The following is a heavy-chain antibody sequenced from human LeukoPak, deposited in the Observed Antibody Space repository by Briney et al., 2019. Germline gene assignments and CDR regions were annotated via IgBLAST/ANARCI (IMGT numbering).Heavy chain of an antibody. CDR2: ISSSSSHI. Sequence: PGGSLRLSCAASGFTFSSYSMNWVRQAPGKGLEWVSSISSSSSHIYYADSVKGRFTISRDNAKNSLYLQMNSLRTEDTAVYYCARDRVVPFDYWGQGTLVTVSS. D-gene: IGHD2-15*01. V-gene: IGHV3-21*01. J-gene: IGHJ4*02. CDR3: ARDRVVPFDY. CDR1: GFTFSSYS.